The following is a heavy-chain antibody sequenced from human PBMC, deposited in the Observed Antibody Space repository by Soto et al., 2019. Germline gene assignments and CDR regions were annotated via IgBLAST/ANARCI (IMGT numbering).Heavy chain of an antibody. D-gene: IGHD2-15*01. Sequence: HPGGSLRLSCAASGFTFSSYAMHWVRQAPGKGLEWVAVISYDGSNKYYADSVKGRFTISRDNSKNTLYLQMNSLRAEDTAVYYCARDSVVVVAATGKYYYYGMDVWGQGTTVTVSS. CDR1: GFTFSSYA. CDR2: ISYDGSNK. V-gene: IGHV3-30-3*01. J-gene: IGHJ6*02. CDR3: ARDSVVVVAATGKYYYYGMDV.